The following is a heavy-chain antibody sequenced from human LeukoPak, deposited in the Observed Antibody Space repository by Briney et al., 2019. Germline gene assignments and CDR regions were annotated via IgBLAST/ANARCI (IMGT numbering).Heavy chain of an antibody. CDR2: ISSSSTNI. CDR1: EFTFSSYT. Sequence: GGSLRLSCAASEFTFSSYTMNWVRQAPGKGLEWVSYISSSSTNIYYADSVKGRFTISRDNAKNSLYLQMNSLRAEDTAVYYCARVGDDYGDYPIDYWGQGTLVTVSS. CDR3: ARVGDDYGDYPIDY. J-gene: IGHJ4*02. D-gene: IGHD4-17*01. V-gene: IGHV3-48*01.